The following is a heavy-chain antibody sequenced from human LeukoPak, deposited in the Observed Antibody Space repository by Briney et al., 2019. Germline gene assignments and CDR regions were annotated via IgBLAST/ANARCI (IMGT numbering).Heavy chain of an antibody. CDR3: ARDLEMAFDY. CDR2: IYYSGSS. CDR1: GGSISSSNYY. J-gene: IGHJ4*02. D-gene: IGHD5-24*01. Sequence: SETLSLTCTVSGGSISSSNYYLGWIRQPPGKGLEWIGSIYYSGSSYYNPSLKSRVTISGDTSKNKFSLKLSSVTAADTAVYYCARDLEMAFDYWGQGTLVTVSS. V-gene: IGHV4-39*02.